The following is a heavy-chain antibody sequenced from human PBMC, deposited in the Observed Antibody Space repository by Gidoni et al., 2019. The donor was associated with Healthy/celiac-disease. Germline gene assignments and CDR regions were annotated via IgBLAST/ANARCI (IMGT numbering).Heavy chain of an antibody. D-gene: IGHD5-12*01. V-gene: IGHV3-66*01. CDR3: ARLHLYRDGYNSWYFDL. Sequence: EVQLVESGGGLVQPGGSLRLSCAASGFTVSSNYMSWVRQAPGKGLEWVSVIYSGGSTYYADSVKGRFTISRDNSKNTLYLQMNSLRAEDTAVYYCARLHLYRDGYNSWYFDLWGRGTLVTVSS. CDR2: IYSGGST. CDR1: GFTVSSNY. J-gene: IGHJ2*01.